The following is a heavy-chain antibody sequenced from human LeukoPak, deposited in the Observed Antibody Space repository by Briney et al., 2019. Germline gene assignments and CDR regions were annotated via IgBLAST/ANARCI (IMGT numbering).Heavy chain of an antibody. CDR2: IKQDGSEK. D-gene: IGHD1/OR15-1a*01. CDR3: ARVRREMKRSLGRTTEYSYYYYMDV. J-gene: IGHJ6*03. CDR1: GFTFSTFA. V-gene: IGHV3-7*01. Sequence: GGSLRLSCAASGFTFSTFAMIWVRQPPGKGLEWVANIKQDGSEKYYVDSVKGRFTISRDNAKNSLYLQMNSLRAEDTAVYYCARVRREMKRSLGRTTEYSYYYYMDVWGKGTTVTVSS.